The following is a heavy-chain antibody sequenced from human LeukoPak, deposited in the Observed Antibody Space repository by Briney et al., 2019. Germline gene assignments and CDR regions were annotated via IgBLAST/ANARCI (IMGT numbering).Heavy chain of an antibody. CDR3: ARVLWFGEILDY. V-gene: IGHV4-59*08. J-gene: IGHJ4*02. CDR1: GGSISSYY. CDR2: IYYSGST. Sequence: PSETLSLTCTVSGGSISSYYWSWIRQPPGKGLEWIGYIYYSGSTNYNPSLKSRVTISVDTSKNQFSLKLSSVTAADTAVYYCARVLWFGEILDYWGQGTLVTVSS. D-gene: IGHD3-10*01.